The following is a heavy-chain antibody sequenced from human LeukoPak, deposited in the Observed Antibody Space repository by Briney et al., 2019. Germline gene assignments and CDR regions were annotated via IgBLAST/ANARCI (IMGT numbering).Heavy chain of an antibody. Sequence: GASVKVSCKASGYTFTSYAMNWVRQAPGQGLEWMGWMNPNSGNTGYAQKFQGRVTMTRNTSTSTVYMELSSLRSEDTAVYYCARESYGSGSYQWFDPWGQGTLVTVSS. V-gene: IGHV1-8*02. D-gene: IGHD3-10*01. CDR2: MNPNSGNT. CDR3: ARESYGSGSYQWFDP. CDR1: GYTFTSYA. J-gene: IGHJ5*02.